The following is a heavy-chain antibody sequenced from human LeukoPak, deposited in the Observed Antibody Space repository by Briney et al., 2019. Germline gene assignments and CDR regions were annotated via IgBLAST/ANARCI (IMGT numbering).Heavy chain of an antibody. CDR3: ARAVGRFLEWFSRDWFDP. CDR1: GFIFYEFP. V-gene: IGHV3-30*04. J-gene: IGHJ5*02. D-gene: IGHD3-3*01. CDR2: ISYDGSKR. Sequence: PGGSLRLSCSASGFIFYEFPMHWVRQAPGKGLEWVAVISYDGSKRYYADSVRGRFTISRDNPKNTLYLQMNSLRAEDTAVYYCARAVGRFLEWFSRDWFDPWGQGTLVTVSS.